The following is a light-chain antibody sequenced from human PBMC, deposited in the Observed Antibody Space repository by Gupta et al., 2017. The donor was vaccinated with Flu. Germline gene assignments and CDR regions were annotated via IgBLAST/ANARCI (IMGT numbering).Light chain of an antibody. Sequence: DIQMTQSPPSLSASIGDRVTITCRASETITSYLNWYQQKPGKAPKLLIYAASSLQTGVPSRFGGSGSGTDFTLTITSLQAEDFASYFCQQSYRTPWTFGQGTKVEIK. CDR1: ETITSY. V-gene: IGKV1-39*01. CDR2: AAS. J-gene: IGKJ1*01. CDR3: QQSYRTPWT.